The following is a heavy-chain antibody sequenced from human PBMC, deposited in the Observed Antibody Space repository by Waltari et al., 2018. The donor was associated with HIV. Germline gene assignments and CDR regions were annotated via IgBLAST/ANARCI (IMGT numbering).Heavy chain of an antibody. CDR2: INAGNGNT. CDR3: ARQHVYYDFWSGANYYYYGMDV. CDR1: GYTFTSYA. J-gene: IGHJ6*02. Sequence: SVKVSCKASGYTFTSYAMHWVRQAPGQRLEWMGWINAGNGNTKYSQKFQGRVTITRDTSASTAYMELSSLRSEDTAVYYCARQHVYYDFWSGANYYYYGMDVWGQGTTVTVSS. V-gene: IGHV1-3*01. D-gene: IGHD3-3*01.